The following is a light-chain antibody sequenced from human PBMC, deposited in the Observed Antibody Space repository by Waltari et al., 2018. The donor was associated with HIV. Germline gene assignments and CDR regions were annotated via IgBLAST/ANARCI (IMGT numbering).Light chain of an antibody. CDR2: KAS. J-gene: IGKJ4*01. CDR3: QQYNSYPLT. Sequence: DTQLTQSPATLSASIGARVTIVCRANESISSWLAWYQRRPALRPKLLIYKASVLDSGVSARFSGSGSGTEFALSISDLQTDDVATYFCQQYNSYPLTFGGGTKVEI. CDR1: ESISSW. V-gene: IGKV1-5*03.